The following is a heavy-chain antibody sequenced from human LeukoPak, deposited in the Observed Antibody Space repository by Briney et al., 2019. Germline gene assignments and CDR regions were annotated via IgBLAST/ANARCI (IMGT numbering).Heavy chain of an antibody. V-gene: IGHV1-2*02. CDR3: ARAATYYYDSSGSYGMDV. D-gene: IGHD3-22*01. CDR1: GYTFTGYY. CDR2: INPNSGGT. Sequence: ASVKVSCKASGYTFTGYYMHWVRQVPGQGLEWMGWINPNSGGTNYAQKFQGRVTMTRDTSISTAYMELSRLRSDDTAVYYCARAATYYYDSSGSYGMDVWGQGTTVTVSS. J-gene: IGHJ6*02.